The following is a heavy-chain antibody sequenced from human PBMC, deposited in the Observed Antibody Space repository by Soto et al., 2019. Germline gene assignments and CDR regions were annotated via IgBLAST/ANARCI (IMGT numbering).Heavy chain of an antibody. Sequence: EVQLVESGGGLVQPGGSLRLSCAASGFSFSSYTMNWVRQAPGKGLEWVSYISSGSSTIYYADSVKGRFTVSRDNAKNSLYLQMNSLRDEDTALYYCARDRIGYYDMDVWGQGTTVTVSS. V-gene: IGHV3-48*02. D-gene: IGHD2-15*01. CDR2: ISSGSSTI. CDR1: GFSFSSYT. J-gene: IGHJ6*02. CDR3: ARDRIGYYDMDV.